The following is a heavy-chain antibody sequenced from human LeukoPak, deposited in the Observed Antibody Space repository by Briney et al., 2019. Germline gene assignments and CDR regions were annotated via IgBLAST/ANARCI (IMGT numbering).Heavy chain of an antibody. CDR3: ARGQGGECLRS. V-gene: IGHV4-34*01. CDR2: INDSGGT. J-gene: IGHJ4*02. Sequence: SETLSLTCAVYGGSFSGYYWSWIRQPPGKGREWIGEINDSGGTNYNPPLKSRVTISVDTSKNQFSLKLPSVTAADTAVYYCARGQGGECLRSWGQGTLVTVSS. D-gene: IGHD5-12*01. CDR1: GGSFSGYY.